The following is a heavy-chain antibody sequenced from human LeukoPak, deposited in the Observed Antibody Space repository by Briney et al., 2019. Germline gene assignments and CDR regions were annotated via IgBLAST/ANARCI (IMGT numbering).Heavy chain of an antibody. CDR3: ARWGEAEQLVYYYYYYQDV. CDR1: GFTFSSYW. D-gene: IGHD6-13*01. CDR2: IKQDGSEK. Sequence: QPGGSLRLSCAASGFTFSSYWMSWVRQAPGKGLEWVANIKQDGSEKYYVDSVKGRFTISRDNAKNSLYLQMNSLRAEDTAVYYCARWGEAEQLVYYYYYYQDVWGKGTTVTVSS. V-gene: IGHV3-7*01. J-gene: IGHJ6*03.